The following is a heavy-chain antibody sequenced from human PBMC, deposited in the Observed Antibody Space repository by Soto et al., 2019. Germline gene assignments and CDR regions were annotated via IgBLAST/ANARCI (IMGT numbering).Heavy chain of an antibody. CDR3: ARRAFGSSRSFAI. CDR2: ISAGGDLT. V-gene: IGHV3-23*01. D-gene: IGHD6-6*01. CDR1: GFAFSSHP. Sequence: VQLLESGGEVVHPGGSLRLSCTGSGFAFSSHPMSWVRQAPERGLEWVSGISAGGDLTYNADSVRGRFTISRDKSKNPLFLQMNSLGVGDPAVYYCARRAFGSSRSFAIWGQGTMVTVSS. J-gene: IGHJ3*02.